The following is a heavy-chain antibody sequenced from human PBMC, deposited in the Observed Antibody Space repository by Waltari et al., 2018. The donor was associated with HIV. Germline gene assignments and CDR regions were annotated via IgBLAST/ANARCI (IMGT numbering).Heavy chain of an antibody. CDR3: AKYLTVEIRRWFDP. V-gene: IGHV3-23*01. CDR2: IGSEGGDI. D-gene: IGHD7-27*01. J-gene: IGHJ5*02. CDR1: GFKFSTYA. Sequence: EEQLLESGGGLVQPGGSLRLSCAASGFKFSTYAMPWVRQPPGKGLEWVSVIGSEGGDIRYADSVSGRFTISRDNSRNTLYLQMNSLRVEDTALYYCAKYLTVEIRRWFDPWGQGTLVTVSS.